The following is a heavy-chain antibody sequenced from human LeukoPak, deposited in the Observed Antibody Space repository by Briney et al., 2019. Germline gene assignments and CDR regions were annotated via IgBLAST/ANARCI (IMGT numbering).Heavy chain of an antibody. CDR1: GYTFTSYG. J-gene: IGHJ6*02. V-gene: IGHV1-18*01. CDR2: ISAYSGNT. CDR3: ARAMVRGVITPYYYYYGMDV. Sequence: ASVKVSCKASGYTFTSYGISWVRQAPGQGLEWMGWISAYSGNTNYAQKLQARVTMTTDTSTSTVYMELRSLRSDDTAVYYCARAMVRGVITPYYYYYGMDVWGQGTTVTVSS. D-gene: IGHD3-10*01.